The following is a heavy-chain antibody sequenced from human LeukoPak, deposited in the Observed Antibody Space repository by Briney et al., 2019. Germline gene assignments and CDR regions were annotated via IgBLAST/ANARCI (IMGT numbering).Heavy chain of an antibody. Sequence: GGSLRLSCVASGFTFSRYWMSWVREAPGEGREWVANIKQDGSEKYYVDSVKGRFTISRDNAKNSLYLQMNSLRAEDTAVYFCAGRHCSDGGCYFAGADPFDYWGQGTLVTVSS. J-gene: IGHJ4*02. V-gene: IGHV3-7*01. CDR3: AGRHCSDGGCYFAGADPFDY. CDR1: GFTFSRYW. D-gene: IGHD2-15*01. CDR2: IKQDGSEK.